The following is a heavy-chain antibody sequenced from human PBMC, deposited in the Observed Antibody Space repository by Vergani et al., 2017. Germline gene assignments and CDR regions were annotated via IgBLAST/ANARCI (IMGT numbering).Heavy chain of an antibody. CDR2: ICHTEDT. Sequence: QVQLQESGPGLVKPPGTLSLTCAVSGDSISSNNCWTWVRQPPGQGLEWIGEICHTEDTKYRPSLKIRVTVSVDESRNLFSLRLNAVTAADTAVYYCATIGYRRWGYYFDYWGQGILVTVAS. J-gene: IGHJ4*02. CDR1: GDSISSNNC. CDR3: ATIGYRRWGYYFDY. V-gene: IGHV4-4*03. D-gene: IGHD2-2*02.